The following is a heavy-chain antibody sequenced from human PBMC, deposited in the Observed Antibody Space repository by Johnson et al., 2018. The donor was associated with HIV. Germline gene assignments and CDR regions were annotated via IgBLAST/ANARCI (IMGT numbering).Heavy chain of an antibody. CDR2: IKQDGRQK. CDR3: ARELGGSSLPFGAFDI. CDR1: GFTFSSYG. Sequence: EVQLVESGGGVVQPGGSLRLSCAASGFTFSSYGMHWVRQAPGKGLEWVANIKQDGRQKYYVDSVKGRFTISRDNAKNSVYLQMNSLRAEDTAVYYCARELGGSSLPFGAFDIWGQGTMVTVSS. D-gene: IGHD6-13*01. J-gene: IGHJ3*02. V-gene: IGHV3-7*05.